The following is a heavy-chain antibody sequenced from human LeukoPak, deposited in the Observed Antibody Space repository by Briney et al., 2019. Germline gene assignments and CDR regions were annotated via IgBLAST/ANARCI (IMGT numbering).Heavy chain of an antibody. CDR1: GFTFTNAW. Sequence: GGSLRLSCAASGFTFTNAWMPWVRQAPGKGLEWVGRIKSKGDGETTDYAAPVKGRFSMSRDDSKATMYLQMYSLEAEDTAVYYCTTDLGLTMIRGVIVYWGQGALVTVSS. D-gene: IGHD3-10*01. V-gene: IGHV3-15*01. J-gene: IGHJ4*02. CDR2: IKSKGDGETT. CDR3: TTDLGLTMIRGVIVY.